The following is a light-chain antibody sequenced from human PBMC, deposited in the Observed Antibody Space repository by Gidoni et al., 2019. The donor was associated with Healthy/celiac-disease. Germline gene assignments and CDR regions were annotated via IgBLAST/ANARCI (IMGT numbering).Light chain of an antibody. J-gene: IGKJ1*01. Sequence: IQMTQSPSTLSASVVDRVTITCRASQSISSWLAWDQQKPGNAPKLLIYKASSLESGVPSRFSGSGSGTEFTLTISRLQPDDSATYYCQQYNSYSQTFGQXTKVEIK. CDR1: QSISSW. CDR2: KAS. V-gene: IGKV1-5*03. CDR3: QQYNSYSQT.